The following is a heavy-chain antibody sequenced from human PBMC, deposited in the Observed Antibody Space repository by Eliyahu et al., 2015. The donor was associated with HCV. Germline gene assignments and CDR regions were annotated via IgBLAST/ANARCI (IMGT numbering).Heavy chain of an antibody. CDR1: GGTFXXYA. V-gene: IGHV1-69*01. Sequence: QVQLVQSGAEVKKPGSSVKVSCKASGGTFXXYAISWVRXAPGQGLEWMGGIIPIFGTANYAQKFQGRVTITADESTSTAYMELSSLRSEDTAVYYCATQLGYQLLFSWFDPWGQGTLVTVSS. CDR2: IIPIFGTA. D-gene: IGHD2-2*01. CDR3: ATQLGYQLLFSWFDP. J-gene: IGHJ5*02.